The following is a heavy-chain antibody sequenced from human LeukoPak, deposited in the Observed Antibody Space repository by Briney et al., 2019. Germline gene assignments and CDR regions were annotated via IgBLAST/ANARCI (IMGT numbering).Heavy chain of an antibody. V-gene: IGHV4-59*01. Sequence: PSETLSLTCSVSGGSISSYYWSWILQPPGKGLEWIGYIYYSGSANYNPSLKSRVTISVDTSKNQFSLKLSSVTAADTAVYYCARGGFSRSYWYFDLWGRGTLVTVSS. CDR1: GGSISSYY. D-gene: IGHD3-3*02. CDR3: ARGGFSRSYWYFDL. J-gene: IGHJ2*01. CDR2: IYYSGSA.